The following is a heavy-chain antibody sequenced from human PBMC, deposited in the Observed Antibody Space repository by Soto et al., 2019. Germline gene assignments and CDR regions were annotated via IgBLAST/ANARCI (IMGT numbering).Heavy chain of an antibody. CDR2: IYYSGST. V-gene: IGHV4-59*08. D-gene: IGHD2-2*02. CDR3: ARQVPAAIRLGWFDP. J-gene: IGHJ5*02. CDR1: GGSISSYY. Sequence: PSETLSLTCTVSGGSISSYYWSWIRQPPGKGLEWIGYIYYSGSTNYNPSLKSRVTISVDTSKNQFSLKLSSVTAADTAVYYCARQVPAAIRLGWFDPWGQGTLVTVSS.